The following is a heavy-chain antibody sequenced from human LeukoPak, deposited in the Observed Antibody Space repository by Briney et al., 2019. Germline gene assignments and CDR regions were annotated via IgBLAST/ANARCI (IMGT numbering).Heavy chain of an antibody. CDR3: ASMTTVPR. Sequence: PSETLSLTCSVTGGSIRSYYWSWIRQPPGKGLEWIGYIYYSGSTNYNPSLKSRVTISVDTSKNQFSLKLSSVTAADTAVYYCASMTTVPRWGQGTLVTVSS. CDR1: GGSIRSYY. CDR2: IYYSGST. J-gene: IGHJ4*02. V-gene: IGHV4-59*01. D-gene: IGHD4-4*01.